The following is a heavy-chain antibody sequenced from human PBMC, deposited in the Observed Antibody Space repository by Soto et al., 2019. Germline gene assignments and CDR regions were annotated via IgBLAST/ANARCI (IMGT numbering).Heavy chain of an antibody. CDR2: IYYSGTT. D-gene: IGHD3-22*01. CDR3: ARSRGGYFGY. Sequence: QVQLQESGPGLVKPSETLSLTCTVSGASIRSYYWSWIRQPPGKGLEWIGYIYYSGTTNYNPSLKSRVTISVDTSKNQFSLKLYSVTAADTAVYYCARSRGGYFGYWGQGTLVTVSS. CDR1: GASIRSYY. V-gene: IGHV4-59*01. J-gene: IGHJ4*02.